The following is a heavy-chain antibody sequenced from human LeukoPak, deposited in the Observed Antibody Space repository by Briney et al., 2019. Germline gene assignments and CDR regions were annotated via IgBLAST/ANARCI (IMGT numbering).Heavy chain of an antibody. Sequence: GGSLRLSCAASGFTFSSYWMHWVRQAPGKGLVWVSRINSDGSSTSYADSVKGRFTISRDNAKNTLYLQMNSLRAEYTAVYYCARDILRVAVAGTVWFDPWGQGTLVTVSS. V-gene: IGHV3-74*01. J-gene: IGHJ5*02. CDR3: ARDILRVAVAGTVWFDP. CDR2: INSDGSST. CDR1: GFTFSSYW. D-gene: IGHD6-19*01.